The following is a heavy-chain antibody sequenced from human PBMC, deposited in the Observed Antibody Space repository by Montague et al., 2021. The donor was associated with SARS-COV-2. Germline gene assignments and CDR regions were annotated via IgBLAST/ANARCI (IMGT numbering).Heavy chain of an antibody. CDR3: AKWTTITFGSGSHPYGMDV. CDR2: ISWNSGSV. CDR1: GFTFDDCA. J-gene: IGHJ6*02. D-gene: IGHD3-10*01. V-gene: IGHV3-9*01. Sequence: SLRLSCAASGFTFDDCAMHWVRQAPGKGLEWVSGISWNSGSVGYADSVKGRFTISRGNAKNSLYLQMDSLRAEDTALYYCAKWTTITFGSGSHPYGMDVWGQGTTVTVSS.